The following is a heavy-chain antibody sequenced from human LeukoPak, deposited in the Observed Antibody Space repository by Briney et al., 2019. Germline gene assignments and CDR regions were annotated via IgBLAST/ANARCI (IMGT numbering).Heavy chain of an antibody. V-gene: IGHV5-51*01. CDR2: IYPGDSDT. CDR3: ARARMYYDILTGSKKPNWFDP. CDR1: GYSFTSYW. Sequence: GESLKTSCKGSGYSFTSYWIGWVRQMPGKGLEWMGIIYPGDSDTRYSPSFQGQVTISADKSISTAYLQWSSLKASDTAMYYCARARMYYDILTGSKKPNWFDPWGQGTLVTVSS. D-gene: IGHD3-9*01. J-gene: IGHJ5*02.